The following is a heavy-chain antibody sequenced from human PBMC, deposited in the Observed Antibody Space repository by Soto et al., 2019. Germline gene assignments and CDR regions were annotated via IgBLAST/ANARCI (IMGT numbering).Heavy chain of an antibody. CDR3: ARERDNDILTGPAFDY. Sequence: GGSLRLSCAASGFTFSSYWMSWVRQAPGKGLEWVANIKQDGSEKYYVDSVKGRFTISRDNAKNSLYLQMNSLRAEDTAVYYCARERDNDILTGPAFDYWGQGTLVTVSS. CDR1: GFTFSSYW. D-gene: IGHD3-9*01. CDR2: IKQDGSEK. J-gene: IGHJ4*02. V-gene: IGHV3-7*01.